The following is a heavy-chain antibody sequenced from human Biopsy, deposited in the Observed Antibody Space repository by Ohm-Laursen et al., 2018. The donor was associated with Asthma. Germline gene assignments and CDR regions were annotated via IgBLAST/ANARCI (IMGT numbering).Heavy chain of an antibody. Sequence: SVKVSCKASAYTFIGYHLHWVRQAPGEGLEWMGRINPNGGATIYAQKFQGRVTMTRDTSISTAYMELIRLTSDDTAVYYCARVQKSPGDRWFDPWGQGTLVTVSS. CDR2: INPNGGAT. D-gene: IGHD7-27*01. J-gene: IGHJ5*02. V-gene: IGHV1-2*06. CDR3: ARVQKSPGDRWFDP. CDR1: AYTFIGYH.